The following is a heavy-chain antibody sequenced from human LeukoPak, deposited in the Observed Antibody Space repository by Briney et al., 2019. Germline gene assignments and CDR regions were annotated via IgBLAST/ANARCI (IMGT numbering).Heavy chain of an antibody. D-gene: IGHD3/OR15-3a*01. Sequence: GASVKVSCKATGYTFTSYGFCWVWMAPGQGLEWMGWVSAYNDNTNYAQKLQGRVTMTTDTATSTAYMELRSLRSDDTAVYYCARADGLTKNWFDPWGQGTLVTVSS. CDR1: GYTFTSYG. CDR3: ARADGLTKNWFDP. J-gene: IGHJ5*02. CDR2: VSAYNDNT. V-gene: IGHV1-18*01.